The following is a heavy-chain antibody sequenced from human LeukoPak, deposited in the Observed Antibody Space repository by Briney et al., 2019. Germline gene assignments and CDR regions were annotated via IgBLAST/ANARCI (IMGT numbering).Heavy chain of an antibody. CDR2: ISSSGSTI. CDR3: ARERRGYTTSWYNAFDI. CDR1: GFTFSSYE. Sequence: GGSLRLSCAASGFTFSSYEMNWVRQAPGKGLEWVSYISSSGSTIYYADSVKGRFTISRDNAKNSLFLQMNNLRAEDTAVYYCARERRGYTTSWYNAFDIWGQGTMVTVSS. V-gene: IGHV3-48*03. J-gene: IGHJ3*02. D-gene: IGHD6-13*01.